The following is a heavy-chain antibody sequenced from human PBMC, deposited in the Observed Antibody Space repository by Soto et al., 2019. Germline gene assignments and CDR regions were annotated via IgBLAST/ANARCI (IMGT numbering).Heavy chain of an antibody. CDR3: TTFTEYNWNYLDY. V-gene: IGHV3-15*07. J-gene: IGHJ4*02. CDR2: IKSKTDGGTT. Sequence: PGGSLRLSCAASGFTFSNAWMNWVRQAPGKGLEWVGRIKSKTDGGTTDYAAPVKGRFTISRDDSKNTLYLQMNSLKTEDTAVYYCTTFTEYNWNYLDYWGQGTLVTVSS. CDR1: GFTFSNAW. D-gene: IGHD1-7*01.